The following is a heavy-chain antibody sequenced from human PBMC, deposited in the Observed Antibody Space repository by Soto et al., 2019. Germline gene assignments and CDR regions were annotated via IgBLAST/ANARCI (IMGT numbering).Heavy chain of an antibody. CDR3: ARDLFGYSPGAFDI. CDR2: ISASSTYI. CDR1: GFTFSTYS. V-gene: IGHV3-21*01. J-gene: IGHJ3*02. Sequence: EEQLVESGGGLVKTGGSLRLSCAASGFTFSTYSMNWVRQAPGKGLEWVSSISASSTYIYYADSVKGRFTISRGNAQNSLYLQMNSLRAEDTAVYYCARDLFGYSPGAFDIWGQGTMVTVSS. D-gene: IGHD1-26*01.